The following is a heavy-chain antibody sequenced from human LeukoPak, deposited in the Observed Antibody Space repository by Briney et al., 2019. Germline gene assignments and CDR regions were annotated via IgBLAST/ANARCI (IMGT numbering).Heavy chain of an antibody. CDR3: AKDSAMVRGVIDYFDY. D-gene: IGHD3-10*01. CDR2: ISGSGGST. CDR1: GFTFSSYG. V-gene: IGHV3-23*01. J-gene: IGHJ4*02. Sequence: GGSLRLSCAASGFTFSSYGMSWVRQAPGKELEWVSAISGSGGSTYYADSVKGRFTISRDNSKNTLYLQMNSLRAEDTAVYYCAKDSAMVRGVIDYFDYWGQGTLVTVSS.